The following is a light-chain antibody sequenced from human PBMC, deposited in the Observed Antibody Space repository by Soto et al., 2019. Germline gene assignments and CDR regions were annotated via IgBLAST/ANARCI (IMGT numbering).Light chain of an antibody. Sequence: EIVLTQSPGILSLSPGERATLSCRASQSVSSSYLAWYQQKPGQAPRLLIYGASNTATGIPDRFSGSGSGTDFTLTISRLEPEDLAVYYCQQYETFGQGTKVEIK. CDR2: GAS. J-gene: IGKJ1*01. V-gene: IGKV3-20*01. CDR1: QSVSSSY. CDR3: QQYET.